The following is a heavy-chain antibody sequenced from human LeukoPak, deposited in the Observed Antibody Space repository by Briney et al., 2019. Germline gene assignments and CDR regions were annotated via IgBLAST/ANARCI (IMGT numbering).Heavy chain of an antibody. CDR2: INHSGST. Sequence: SVTLSLTCAVYGGSFSGYYWSWIRQPPGKGLEWIGEINHSGSTNYNPSLKSRVTISVDTSKNQFSLKLSSVTAADTAVYYCARGSDYFDYWGQGTLVTVSS. V-gene: IGHV4-34*01. CDR1: GGSFSGYY. J-gene: IGHJ4*02. CDR3: ARGSDYFDY.